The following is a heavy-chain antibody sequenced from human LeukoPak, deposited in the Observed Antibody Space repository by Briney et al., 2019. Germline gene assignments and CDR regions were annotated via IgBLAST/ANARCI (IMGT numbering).Heavy chain of an antibody. Sequence: SVKVSCKASGGTFSSYAISWVRQAPGQGLEWMGGIIPIFGTANYAQKFQGRVTITTDESTSTAYMELSSLRSEGTAVYYCARDRAYGDYVFDYWGQGTLVTVSS. V-gene: IGHV1-69*05. CDR1: GGTFSSYA. CDR2: IIPIFGTA. J-gene: IGHJ4*02. D-gene: IGHD4-17*01. CDR3: ARDRAYGDYVFDY.